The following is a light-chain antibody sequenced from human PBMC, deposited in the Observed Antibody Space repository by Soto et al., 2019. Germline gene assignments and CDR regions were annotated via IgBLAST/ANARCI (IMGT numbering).Light chain of an antibody. V-gene: IGLV2-14*01. J-gene: IGLJ1*01. Sequence: ALTQPASVSGSPGQSITISCTGTSSDVGGYNYVSWYQQHPGKAPKLMIYDVSNRPSGVSNRFSGSKSGNTASQTISGLQAEDEADYYCSSYTSSSTYGFGTGTKVTVL. CDR1: SSDVGGYNY. CDR2: DVS. CDR3: SSYTSSSTYG.